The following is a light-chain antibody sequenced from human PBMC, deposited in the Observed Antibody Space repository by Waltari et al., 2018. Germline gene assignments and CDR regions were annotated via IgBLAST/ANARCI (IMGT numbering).Light chain of an antibody. CDR2: AAS. V-gene: IGKV1-17*01. J-gene: IGKJ3*01. CDR3: LQYNSHPFT. CDR1: QGISTY. Sequence: DIQMTQSPSSLSASAGDTVTITCRASQGISTYLNWYQLKPGNAPKRLIYAASSLESGVPSRFSVSGSGTDFTLTISSLQPEDFATYSCLQYNSHPFTFGPGTKLDIK.